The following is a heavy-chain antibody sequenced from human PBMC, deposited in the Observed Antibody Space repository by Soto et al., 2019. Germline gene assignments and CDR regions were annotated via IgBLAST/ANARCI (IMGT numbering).Heavy chain of an antibody. J-gene: IGHJ5*02. CDR1: GFTFSSYA. V-gene: IGHV3-30-3*01. Sequence: QVQLVESGGGVVQPGRSLRLSCAASGFTFSSYAMHWVRQAPGKGLEWVAVISYDGSNKYYADSVKGRFTISRDNSKNTLYLQMNSLRAEDTAVYYCARESVAGTGWFDPWGQGTLVTVSS. CDR3: ARESVAGTGWFDP. D-gene: IGHD6-19*01. CDR2: ISYDGSNK.